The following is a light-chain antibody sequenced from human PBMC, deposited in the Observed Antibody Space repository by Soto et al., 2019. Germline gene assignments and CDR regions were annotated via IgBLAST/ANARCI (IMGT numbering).Light chain of an antibody. CDR2: GAS. J-gene: IGKJ1*01. CDR1: QSVSSSY. Sequence: EIVLTQSPGTLSLSPGERATLSCRASQSVSSSYLAWYQQKPGQAPRPLIYGASSRATGIPDRFSGSGSGTDFTLTISRLEPEDFAMYYCQQYNSSPVTFGQGTKVEIK. V-gene: IGKV3-20*01. CDR3: QQYNSSPVT.